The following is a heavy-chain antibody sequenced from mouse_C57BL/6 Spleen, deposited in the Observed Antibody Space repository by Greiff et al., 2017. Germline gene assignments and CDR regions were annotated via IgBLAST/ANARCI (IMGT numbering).Heavy chain of an antibody. CDR1: GYTFTGYW. J-gene: IGHJ1*03. CDR3: ARKGGLLRAWYFDG. D-gene: IGHD2-1*01. Sequence: LVEPGASVKLSCKATGYTFTGYWIEWVKQRPGHGLEWIGEILPGSGSTNYNEKFKGKATFTADTSSNTAYMQLSSLTTEDSAIYYCARKGGLLRAWYFDGWGTGTTVTVSS. CDR2: ILPGSGST. V-gene: IGHV1-9*01.